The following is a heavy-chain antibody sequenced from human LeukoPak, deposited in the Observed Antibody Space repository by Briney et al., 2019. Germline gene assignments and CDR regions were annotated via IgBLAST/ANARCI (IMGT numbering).Heavy chain of an antibody. Sequence: GASVKVSCKASGYTFTSYAMHWVRQAPGQGLEWMGWINACNGNTKYAQKLQGRVTMTKDTSTSTAYMELRSLRSEDTAVYYCARGTAMIAGQFDYWGQGTLVTVSS. CDR3: ARGTAMIAGQFDY. CDR2: INACNGNT. J-gene: IGHJ4*02. D-gene: IGHD5-18*01. CDR1: GYTFTSYA. V-gene: IGHV1-3*01.